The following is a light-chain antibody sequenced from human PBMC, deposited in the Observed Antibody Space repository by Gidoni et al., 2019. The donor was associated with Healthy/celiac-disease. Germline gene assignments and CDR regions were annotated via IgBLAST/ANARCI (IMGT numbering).Light chain of an antibody. CDR3: QQYGSSPPYT. CDR1: QSVSSSY. V-gene: IGKV3-20*01. J-gene: IGKJ2*01. CDR2: DAS. Sequence: EIVLTQSPGPLSLSPGERATVTCRASQSVSSSYLAWYQQKPGQTPRLLIYDASSRATGVPDRFSGSGSGTDFTLTISRLEPEDFAVYYCQQYGSSPPYTFGQGTKLEIK.